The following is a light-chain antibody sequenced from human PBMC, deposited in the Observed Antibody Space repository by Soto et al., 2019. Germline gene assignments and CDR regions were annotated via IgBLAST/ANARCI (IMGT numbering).Light chain of an antibody. CDR3: MQGLQTPIT. CDR1: QSLLERNGYNY. Sequence: EIVMTQFPLSLPVNLGESASISCRAGQSLLERNGYNYLHWYLQKPGQSPQLLIHLGSYRASGDSGRFSGSVSDTEFTLRISRVEAEDFGVYYCMQGLQTPITFGQGTRLEIK. J-gene: IGKJ5*01. CDR2: LGS. V-gene: IGKV2-28*01.